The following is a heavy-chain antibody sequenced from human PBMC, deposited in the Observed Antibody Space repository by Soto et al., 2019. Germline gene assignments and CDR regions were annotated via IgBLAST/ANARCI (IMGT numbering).Heavy chain of an antibody. J-gene: IGHJ6*02. CDR1: GGTFSSYA. V-gene: IGHV1-69*13. Sequence: ASVKVSCKASGGTFSSYAISWVRQAPGQGLEWMGGIIPIFGTANYAQKFQGRVTITADESTSTAYMELSSLRSEDTAVYYCARVPSPDYYDSSGYGPWGMDVWGQGTTVTVSS. CDR3: ARVPSPDYYDSSGYGPWGMDV. D-gene: IGHD3-22*01. CDR2: IIPIFGTA.